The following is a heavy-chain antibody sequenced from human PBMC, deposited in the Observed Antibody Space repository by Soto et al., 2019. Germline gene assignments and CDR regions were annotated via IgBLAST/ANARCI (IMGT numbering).Heavy chain of an antibody. Sequence: GGSLRLSCAASGFTFSSYAMSWVRQAPGKGLEWVSAISGSGGSTYYADSVKGRFTISRDNSKNTLYLQMNSLRAEDTAVYYCAKLLGWSGYGPYRTGEASPPSYYYYGMDVWGQGTTVTVSS. CDR1: GFTFSSYA. D-gene: IGHD3-3*01. CDR3: AKLLGWSGYGPYRTGEASPPSYYYYGMDV. V-gene: IGHV3-23*01. CDR2: ISGSGGST. J-gene: IGHJ6*02.